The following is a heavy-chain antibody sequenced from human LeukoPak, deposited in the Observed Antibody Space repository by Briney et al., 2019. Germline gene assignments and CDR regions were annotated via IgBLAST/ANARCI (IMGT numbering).Heavy chain of an antibody. J-gene: IGHJ4*02. D-gene: IGHD3-10*01. CDR2: INHSGST. CDR3: ARGPDYYGSGSYYKRKGYFDY. CDR1: GGSFSGYY. Sequence: SETLSLTCAVYGGSFSGYYWGWIRQPPGKGLEWIGEINHSGSTNYNPSLKSRVTISVETSKNQFSLKLSSVTAADTAVYYCARGPDYYGSGSYYKRKGYFDYWGQGTLVTVSS. V-gene: IGHV4-34*01.